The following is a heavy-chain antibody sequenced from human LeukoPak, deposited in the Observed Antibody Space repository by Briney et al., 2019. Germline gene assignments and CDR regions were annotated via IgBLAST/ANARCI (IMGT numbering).Heavy chain of an antibody. CDR2: ISYDGSNK. Sequence: GGSLRLSCAASGFTFSSYAMHWVRQAPGKGREGGADISYDGSNKYYADSVKGRFTISRDNSKNTLYLQMNSLRAEDTAVYYRARDGELWFGEFALSNWFDPWGQGTLVTVSS. V-gene: IGHV3-30*04. D-gene: IGHD3-10*01. CDR1: GFTFSSYA. CDR3: ARDGELWFGEFALSNWFDP. J-gene: IGHJ5*02.